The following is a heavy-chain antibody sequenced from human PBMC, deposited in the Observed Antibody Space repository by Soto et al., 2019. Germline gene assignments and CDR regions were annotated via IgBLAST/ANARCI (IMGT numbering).Heavy chain of an antibody. V-gene: IGHV5-10-1*01. CDR1: GYSFTTYW. J-gene: IGHJ3*02. CDR3: ARRDSSGWSRVFDI. D-gene: IGHD6-19*01. Sequence: PGESLKISCKGSGYSFTTYWISWVRQMPGKGLEWMGNIDPGDSYTNCSPSFQGHVSISADESISTAYLQWSSLKASDTAMYYCARRDSSGWSRVFDIWGQGTMVTVSS. CDR2: IDPGDSYT.